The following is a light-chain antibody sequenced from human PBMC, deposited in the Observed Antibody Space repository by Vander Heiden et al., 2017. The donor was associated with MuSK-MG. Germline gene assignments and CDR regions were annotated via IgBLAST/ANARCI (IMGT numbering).Light chain of an antibody. CDR3: QQSDSTPVA. CDR1: QSISSY. V-gene: IGKV1-39*01. Sequence: DIHTTQSPSTLSASVGDRVTITCRASQSISSYLNWYQQKPGKAPKLLIYAASRLQSGVPSRFSGSGSGTDFTLTISRLQPEDFATYYCQQSDSTPVAFGQGTRLEIK. J-gene: IGKJ2*01. CDR2: AAS.